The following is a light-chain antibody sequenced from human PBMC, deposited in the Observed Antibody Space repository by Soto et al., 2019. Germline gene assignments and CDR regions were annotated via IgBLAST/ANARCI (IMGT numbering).Light chain of an antibody. CDR3: CSYAGTWV. CDR2: EGT. V-gene: IGLV2-23*01. CDR1: SNDV. Sequence: QSALTQPASVSGSPGQSITISCTGSSNDVSWYQQHPGKAPKLLISEGTKRPSGVSNRFSGSKSGNTASLTISGLQTEDEAHYYCCSYAGTWVFGGGTKLTVL. J-gene: IGLJ3*02.